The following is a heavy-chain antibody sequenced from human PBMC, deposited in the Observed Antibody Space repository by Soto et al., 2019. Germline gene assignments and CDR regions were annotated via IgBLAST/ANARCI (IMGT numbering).Heavy chain of an antibody. CDR2: IGSPSTTI. D-gene: IGHD4-17*01. V-gene: IGHV3-48*01. Sequence: EVQLVESGGGLVQPGGSWRPPVEAPGSTFTSYGMTWFGKAPGKGWEGFSYIGSPSTTIYYADSVKGRFTISRDNAKNSLYLQMNSLRAEDTAVYYCARDHSWYGDHRGWFDPWGQGTLVTVSS. CDR3: ARDHSWYGDHRGWFDP. J-gene: IGHJ5*02. CDR1: GSTFTSYG.